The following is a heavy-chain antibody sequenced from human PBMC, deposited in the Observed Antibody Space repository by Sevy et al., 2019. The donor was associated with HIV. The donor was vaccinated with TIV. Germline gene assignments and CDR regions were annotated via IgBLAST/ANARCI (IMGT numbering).Heavy chain of an antibody. J-gene: IGHJ4*02. CDR1: GGSITSLY. CDR2: IYYNCHI. D-gene: IGHD6-19*01. CDR3: AGENAGCSGYS. V-gene: IGHV4-59*08. Sequence: SETLSLTCTVSGGSITSLYWNWIRQPPGKGLEWIANIYYNCHITYNPSLKSRVTLSLDTYKNQFSLRLSSVTAADRAMYYCAGENAGCSGYSWGQGTLVTVSS.